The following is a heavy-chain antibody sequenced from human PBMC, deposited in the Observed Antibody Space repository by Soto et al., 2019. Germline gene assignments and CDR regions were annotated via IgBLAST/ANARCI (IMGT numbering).Heavy chain of an antibody. V-gene: IGHV3-21*01. CDR3: ARDLPLYTGVFDM. J-gene: IGHJ3*02. Sequence: SVKGRFTISRDNAKSSLFLQMNSLRTEDTAVYYCARDLPLYTGVFDMWGQVTMVTVSS. D-gene: IGHD2-2*02.